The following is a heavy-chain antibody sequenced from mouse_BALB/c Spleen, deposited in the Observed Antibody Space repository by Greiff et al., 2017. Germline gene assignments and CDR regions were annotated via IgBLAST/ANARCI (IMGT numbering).Heavy chain of an antibody. CDR1: GYTFTSYW. CDR2: INPSTGYT. CDR3: AEGRKCRY. Sequence: QVQLQQSGAELAKPGASVKMSCKASGYTFTSYWMHWVKQRPGQGLEWIGYINPSTGYTEYNQKFKDKATLTADKSSSTAYMQLSSLTSEDSAVYYCAEGRKCRYWGQGTTLTVSS. J-gene: IGHJ2*01. V-gene: IGHV1-7*01. D-gene: IGHD1-3*01.